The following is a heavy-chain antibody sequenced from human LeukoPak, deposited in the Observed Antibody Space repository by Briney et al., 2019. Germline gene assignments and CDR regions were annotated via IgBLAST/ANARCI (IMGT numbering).Heavy chain of an antibody. CDR1: GYTFTGYY. CDR3: ARNFRLYSKVRHLDYYYYMDV. Sequence: ASVKVSCKASGYTFTGYYMHWVRQAPGQGLEWMGWINPNSGGTNYAQKFQGRVTMTRDTSISTAYMELRSLRSDDTAVYYCARNFRLYSKVRHLDYYYYMDVWGKGTTVTVSS. V-gene: IGHV1-2*02. D-gene: IGHD4-11*01. J-gene: IGHJ6*03. CDR2: INPNSGGT.